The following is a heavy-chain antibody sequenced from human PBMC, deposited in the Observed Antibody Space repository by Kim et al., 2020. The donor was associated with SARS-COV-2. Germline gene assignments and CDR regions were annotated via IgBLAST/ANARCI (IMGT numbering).Heavy chain of an antibody. V-gene: IGHV3-23*01. Sequence: GGSLRLSCAASGFAFSSYSMTWVRQAPGKGLAWVSSIGGDGDTTYYADSVSGRFTISRDNPNNAVYLQMNSLRAEDTAKYYCAKGSSCTSTSCYNYWSQGTLVSVSS. CDR2: IGGDGDTT. D-gene: IGHD2-2*01. CDR1: GFAFSSYS. CDR3: AKGSSCTSTSCYNY. J-gene: IGHJ4*01.